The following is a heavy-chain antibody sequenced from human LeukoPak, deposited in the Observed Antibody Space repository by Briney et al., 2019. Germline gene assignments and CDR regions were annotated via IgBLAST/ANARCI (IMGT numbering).Heavy chain of an antibody. J-gene: IGHJ5*02. CDR1: GYTFTSYG. CDR3: ARDHRVQLERQVVIWFDP. Sequence: ASVKVSCTASGYTFTSYGISWVRQAPGQGLEWMGWISAYNGNTNYAQKLQGRVTMTTDKSTSTAYMQLRSLRSDDTAVYYCARDHRVQLERQVVIWFDPWGQGTLVTVSS. D-gene: IGHD1-1*01. CDR2: ISAYNGNT. V-gene: IGHV1-18*01.